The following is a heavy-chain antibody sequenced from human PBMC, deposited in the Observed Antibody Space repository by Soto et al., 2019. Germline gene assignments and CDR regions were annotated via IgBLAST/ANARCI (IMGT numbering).Heavy chain of an antibody. CDR1: GGSVSSGSYY. CDR2: IYYSGST. J-gene: IGHJ6*02. V-gene: IGHV4-61*01. CDR3: AREEQLPGNEAINYYYYYGMHV. Sequence: PSETLSLTCTVSGGSVSSGSYYWSWIRQPPGKGLEWIGYIYYSGSTNYNPSLKSRVTISVDTSKNQFSLKLSSVTAADTAVYYCAREEQLPGNEAINYYYYYGMHVWGQGTTVTVSS. D-gene: IGHD6-6*01.